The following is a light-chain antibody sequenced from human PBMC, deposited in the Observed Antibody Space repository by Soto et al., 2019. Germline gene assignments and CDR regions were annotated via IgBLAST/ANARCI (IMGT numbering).Light chain of an antibody. V-gene: IGLV1-40*01. CDR1: SSNIGAGYD. CDR2: GNS. Sequence: QAVVTQPPSVSGAPGQRVTISCTGSSSNIGAGYDVHWYQQLPGTAPKLLIYGNSNRPSGVPDRFPGSKPGTSASLAITGLKAEDGAAYSCQSYDSSLSGSVFGGGTKLTVL. CDR3: QSYDSSLSGSV. J-gene: IGLJ3*02.